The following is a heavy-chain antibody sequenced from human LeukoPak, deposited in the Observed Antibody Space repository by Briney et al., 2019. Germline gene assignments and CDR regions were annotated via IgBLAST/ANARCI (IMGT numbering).Heavy chain of an antibody. V-gene: IGHV3-30*02. J-gene: IGHJ3*02. CDR3: AKDRSDAFDI. CDR2: IRFDGVNK. Sequence: PGGSLRLSCAASAFTFSAYGMHRVRQTPGKGLEWVAFIRFDGVNKYYADSVKGRFTISRDNSKNTLYLEMNSLIPEDTALYYCAKDRSDAFDIWGQGTMVTVSS. CDR1: AFTFSAYG.